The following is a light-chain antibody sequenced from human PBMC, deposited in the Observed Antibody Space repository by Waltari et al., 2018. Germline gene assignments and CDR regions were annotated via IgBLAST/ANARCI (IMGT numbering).Light chain of an antibody. CDR3: MQALQTPWT. V-gene: IGKV2-28*01. Sequence: DIVMTQSPLSLSVTPGEPASISCRSGQMLLYSDEYNYLDWYQQKPGQSPQLLISLGSNRAAGVPERFSGSGSGTDFTLEITRVEAEDVAVYYCMQALQTPWTFGQGTRLEIK. CDR2: LGS. J-gene: IGKJ1*01. CDR1: QMLLYSDEYNY.